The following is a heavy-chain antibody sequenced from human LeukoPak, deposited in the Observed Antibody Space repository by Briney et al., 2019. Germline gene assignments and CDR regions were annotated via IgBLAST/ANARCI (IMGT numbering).Heavy chain of an antibody. V-gene: IGHV3-7*01. CDR3: ARELWPGDY. CDR1: GFTFSNYW. J-gene: IGHJ4*02. D-gene: IGHD3-16*01. CDR2: IKKDGSEE. Sequence: PGGSLRLSCAASGFTFSNYWMGWVRQAPGKGLEWVANIKKDGSEENYVDSVKGRFTISRDNARNSLYLQMNSLRVEDTAVYYCARELWPGDYWGQGTLVTVSS.